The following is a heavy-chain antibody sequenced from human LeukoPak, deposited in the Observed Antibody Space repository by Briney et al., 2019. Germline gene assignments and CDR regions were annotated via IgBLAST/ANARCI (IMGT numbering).Heavy chain of an antibody. V-gene: IGHV1-18*01. J-gene: IGHJ4*02. CDR1: GYTFTSYG. D-gene: IGHD3-3*01. CDR2: ISAYNGNT. CDR3: ARDRSSFGVVIIPFDY. Sequence: ASVKVSCKASGYTFTSYGISWVRQAPGQGLEWMGWISAYNGNTNYAQKLQGRVTMTTDTSTSTAYMELRSLRSDDTAVYYCARDRSSFGVVIIPFDYWGQGTLVTVSS.